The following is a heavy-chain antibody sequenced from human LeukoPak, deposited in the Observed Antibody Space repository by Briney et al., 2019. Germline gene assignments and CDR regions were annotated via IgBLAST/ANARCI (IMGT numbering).Heavy chain of an antibody. D-gene: IGHD2-15*01. Sequence: GESLKISCKGSGYSFTSYWIGWVRQMPRKGLEWMGIIYPGDSDTRYSPSFQGQVTISADKSISTAYLHWSSLKASDTAMYYCARHPYCSGGSCYSDYWGQGTLVTVSS. CDR1: GYSFTSYW. V-gene: IGHV5-51*01. CDR2: IYPGDSDT. CDR3: ARHPYCSGGSCYSDY. J-gene: IGHJ4*02.